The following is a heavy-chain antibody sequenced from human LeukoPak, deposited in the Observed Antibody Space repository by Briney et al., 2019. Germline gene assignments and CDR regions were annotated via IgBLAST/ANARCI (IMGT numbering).Heavy chain of an antibody. CDR3: ARELGYSSGWYSGFHFDY. V-gene: IGHV1-2*02. CDR1: GYTFTGYY. D-gene: IGHD6-19*01. J-gene: IGHJ4*02. Sequence: GASVKVSCKASGYTFTGYYMYWVRQAPGQGLEWMGWINPNSGGTNYAQKFQGRVTMTRDTSISTAYMELSRLRSDDTAVYYCARELGYSSGWYSGFHFDYWGQGTLVTVSS. CDR2: INPNSGGT.